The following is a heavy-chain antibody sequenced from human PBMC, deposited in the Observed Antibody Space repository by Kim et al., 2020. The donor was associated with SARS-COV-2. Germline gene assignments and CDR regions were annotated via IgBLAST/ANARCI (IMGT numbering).Heavy chain of an antibody. CDR1: GGSFSGYY. CDR2: INHSGST. CDR3: ARGSSQYSGYDSNFDY. D-gene: IGHD5-12*01. Sequence: SETLSLTCAVYGGSFSGYYWSWIRQPPGKGLEWIGEINHSGSTNYNPSLKSRVTISVDTSKNQFSLKLSSVTAADTAVYYCARGSSQYSGYDSNFDYWGQGTLVTVSS. J-gene: IGHJ4*02. V-gene: IGHV4-34*01.